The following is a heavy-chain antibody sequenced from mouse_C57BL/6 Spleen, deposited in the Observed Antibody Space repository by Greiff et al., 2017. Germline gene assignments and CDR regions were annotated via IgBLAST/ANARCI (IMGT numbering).Heavy chain of an antibody. J-gene: IGHJ4*01. CDR3: ARHVGYGSSHYAMDY. Sequence: EVKLQESGGDLVKPGGSLKLSCAASGFTFSSYGMSWVRQTPDKRLEWVATISSGGSYTYYPDSVKGRFTISRDNAKNTLYLQMSSLKSEDTAMYYCARHVGYGSSHYAMDYWGQGTSVTVSS. CDR2: ISSGGSYT. V-gene: IGHV5-6*01. D-gene: IGHD1-1*01. CDR1: GFTFSSYG.